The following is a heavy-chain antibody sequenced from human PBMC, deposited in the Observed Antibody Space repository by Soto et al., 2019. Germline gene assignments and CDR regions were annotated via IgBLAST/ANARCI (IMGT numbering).Heavy chain of an antibody. V-gene: IGHV5-51*01. CDR2: IYPGDSDT. D-gene: IGHD2-2*01. J-gene: IGHJ6*02. CDR3: ARRYCSSTSCYPHYGTDV. Sequence: PGESLKISCKGSGYSFTSYWIGWVRQMPGKGLEWMGIIYPGDSDTRYSPSFQGQVTISADKSISTAYLQWSSLKASDTAMYYCARRYCSSTSCYPHYGTDVWGQGTTVTVSS. CDR1: GYSFTSYW.